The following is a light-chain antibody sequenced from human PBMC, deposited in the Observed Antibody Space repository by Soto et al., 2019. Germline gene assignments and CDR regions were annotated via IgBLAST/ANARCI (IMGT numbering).Light chain of an antibody. CDR2: GAS. Sequence: DIVMTQSPATLSVSPGERATLSCRASQSVSSSLAWYQQKPGRSPRLLIYGASTRATGIPARFSGSGSGTEFTLTISSLQSEDFAFYYCIQYNDWWTFGQGTKVEIK. V-gene: IGKV3-15*01. CDR1: QSVSSS. J-gene: IGKJ1*01. CDR3: IQYNDWWT.